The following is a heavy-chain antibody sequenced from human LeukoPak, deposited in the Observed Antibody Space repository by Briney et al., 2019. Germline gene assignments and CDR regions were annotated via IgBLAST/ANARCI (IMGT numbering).Heavy chain of an antibody. Sequence: GGSLRLSCTASGFTIDNDSMTGVRQARGKGLPGVSSVSRNGDCIYYADSVKGRFTISRDNAKNSLYLEMNSLRAEDTALYYCAKAVLRYFDSPFDYWGQGTLVTVSS. J-gene: IGHJ4*02. D-gene: IGHD3-9*01. CDR2: VSRNGDCI. CDR1: GFTIDNDS. V-gene: IGHV3-21*04. CDR3: AKAVLRYFDSPFDY.